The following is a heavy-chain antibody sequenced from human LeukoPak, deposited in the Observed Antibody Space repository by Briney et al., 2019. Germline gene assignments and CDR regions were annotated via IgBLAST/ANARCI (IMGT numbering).Heavy chain of an antibody. J-gene: IGHJ4*02. CDR1: GYTFTSYG. V-gene: IGHV1-18*01. CDR3: AGALIVATSPMIFDY. D-gene: IGHD5-12*01. Sequence: ASVKVSCKASGYTFTSYGISWVRQAPGQGLEWMGWISAYNGNTNYAQKLQGRVTITADKSTSTAYMELSSLRSEDTAVYYCAGALIVATSPMIFDYWGQGTLVTVSS. CDR2: ISAYNGNT.